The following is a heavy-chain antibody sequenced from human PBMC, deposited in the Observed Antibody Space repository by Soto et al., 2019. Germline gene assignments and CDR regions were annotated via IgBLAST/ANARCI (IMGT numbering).Heavy chain of an antibody. J-gene: IGHJ4*02. CDR1: GDSVSSTNYY. V-gene: IGHV4-61*01. D-gene: IGHD3-22*01. CDR2: INYSGST. CDR3: AHSSYYYDSSGYYPYYFDY. Sequence: QVRLQESGPGLVKPSETLSLTCSVSGDSVSSTNYYWSWIRQPPGKGLEWIGKINYSGSTNYNPSLKRGVTISVDTSKNQFSLKLSSVTAADTAVYYCAHSSYYYDSSGYYPYYFDYWGQGTLVTVSS.